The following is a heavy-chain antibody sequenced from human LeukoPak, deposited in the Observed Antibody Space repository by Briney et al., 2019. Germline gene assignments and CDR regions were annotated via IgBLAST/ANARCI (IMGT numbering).Heavy chain of an antibody. V-gene: IGHV3-30*18. D-gene: IGHD6-13*01. CDR1: GFTFSSYG. CDR2: ISYDGSNK. Sequence: GGSLRLSCAASGFTFSSYGMHWVRQAPGKGLEWVAVISYDGSNKYYADSVKGRFTISRDNSKNTLYLQMNSLRAEDTAVYYCAKDEAAAGTRYFDYWGQGTLVTVSS. CDR3: AKDEAAAGTRYFDY. J-gene: IGHJ4*02.